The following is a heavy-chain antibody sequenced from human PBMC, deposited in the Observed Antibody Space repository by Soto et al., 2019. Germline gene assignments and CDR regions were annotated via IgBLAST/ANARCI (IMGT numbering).Heavy chain of an antibody. CDR2: TYYRSKWYN. CDR3: ASQHCSSTSCLRPLSGKGVVPAAFDP. Sequence: SQTLSLTCAISVDSVSSNSAAWNWIRQSPSRGLEWLGRTYYRSKWYNDYAVSVKSRITINPDTSKNQFSLQLNSVTPEDTAVYYCASQHCSSTSCLRPLSGKGVVPAAFDPWGQGTLVTVSS. D-gene: IGHD2-2*01. J-gene: IGHJ5*02. CDR1: VDSVSSNSAA. V-gene: IGHV6-1*01.